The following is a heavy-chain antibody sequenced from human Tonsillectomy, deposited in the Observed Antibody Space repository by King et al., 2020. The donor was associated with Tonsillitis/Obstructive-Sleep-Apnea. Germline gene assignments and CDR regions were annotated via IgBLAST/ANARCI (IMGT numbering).Heavy chain of an antibody. Sequence: VQLVESGAEVRKPGASVKVSCKASGYSLSSYGISWVRQAPGQGLEWMGWINAYNGNTNYAQKLQGRVTMTIDTSTSTAYMELRSLRSDDTAVYYCARDSKDYCCGDFSRDYYYYGMDVWGQGTTVTVSS. CDR1: GYSLSSYG. CDR3: ARDSKDYCCGDFSRDYYYYGMDV. D-gene: IGHD2-21*02. V-gene: IGHV1-18*01. CDR2: INAYNGNT. J-gene: IGHJ6*02.